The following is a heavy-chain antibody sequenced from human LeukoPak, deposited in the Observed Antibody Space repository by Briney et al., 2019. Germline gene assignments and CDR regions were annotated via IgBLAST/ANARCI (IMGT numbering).Heavy chain of an antibody. CDR1: GGTFSSYA. CDR2: IIPIFGTA. D-gene: IGHD5-24*01. Sequence: SVKVSCKASGGTFSSYAISWVRQAPGQGLEWMGGIIPIFGTANYAQKFQGRVTITADESTSTAYMELSSLRSEDTAVYYCARDGKRDGYFRLDYWGQGTLVTVSS. J-gene: IGHJ4*02. CDR3: ARDGKRDGYFRLDY. V-gene: IGHV1-69*13.